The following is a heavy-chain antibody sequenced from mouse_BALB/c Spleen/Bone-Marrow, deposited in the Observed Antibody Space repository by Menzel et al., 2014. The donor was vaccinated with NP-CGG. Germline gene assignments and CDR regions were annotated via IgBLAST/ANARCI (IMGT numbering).Heavy chain of an antibody. CDR3: ARQGNDYAAWFAY. CDR1: GFTFSSYG. D-gene: IGHD2-4*01. CDR2: ISSGGGYT. Sequence: EVQLVESGGDLVKPGGSLKLSCAASGFTFSSYGMSWVRQTPDKRLEWVATISSGGGYTYYPDSVKGRFTISRDNAKNPLYLQMSSLKSEDTAMYYCARQGNDYAAWFAYWGQGTLVTVSA. V-gene: IGHV5-6*01. J-gene: IGHJ3*01.